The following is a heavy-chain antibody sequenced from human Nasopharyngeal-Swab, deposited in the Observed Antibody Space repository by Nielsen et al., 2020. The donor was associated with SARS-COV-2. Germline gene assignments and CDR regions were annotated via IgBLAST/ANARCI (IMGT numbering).Heavy chain of an antibody. J-gene: IGHJ4*02. CDR1: GFSLSTSGVG. Sequence: SGPTLAKPTHTLPLTCTFSGFSLSTSGVGVGWIRQPPGKALEWLALIYWDDAKRYSPSLKSRLTITKDTSKNQVVLTMTNMDPVDTATYYCAHSALGYSSGWELDYWGQGTLVTVSS. V-gene: IGHV2-5*02. D-gene: IGHD6-19*01. CDR2: IYWDDAK. CDR3: AHSALGYSSGWELDY.